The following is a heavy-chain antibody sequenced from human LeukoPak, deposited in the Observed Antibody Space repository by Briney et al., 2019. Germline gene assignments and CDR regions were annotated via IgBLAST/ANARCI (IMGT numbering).Heavy chain of an antibody. CDR2: ISYDGSSK. V-gene: IGHV3-30*18. Sequence: GGSLRLSCAASGFTFSSYGMHWVRQAPGKGLEWVAVISYDGSSKYYADSVKGRFTISRDNSKNTLYLQMNSLRAEDTAVYYCAKETMTYSGSYYFDYWGQGTLVTVSS. CDR1: GFTFSSYG. D-gene: IGHD1-26*01. CDR3: AKETMTYSGSYYFDY. J-gene: IGHJ4*02.